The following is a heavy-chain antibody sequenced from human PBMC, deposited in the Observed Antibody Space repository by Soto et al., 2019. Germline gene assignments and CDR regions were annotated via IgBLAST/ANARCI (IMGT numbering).Heavy chain of an antibody. J-gene: IGHJ4*02. V-gene: IGHV3-15*01. D-gene: IGHD5-12*01. CDR1: GFTFSNVW. CDR3: STELRSHY. Sequence: LRLSCAASGFTFSNVWMIWVRQAPGKGLEWLGRIKSKSDGETTDYAAPVKGRFTISRDDSKNTLYLQMNSLKTEDTAVYYCSTELRSHYWGQGTLVTVSS. CDR2: IKSKSDGETT.